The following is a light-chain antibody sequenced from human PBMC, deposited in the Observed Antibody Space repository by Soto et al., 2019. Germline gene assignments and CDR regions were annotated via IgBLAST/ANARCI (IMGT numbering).Light chain of an antibody. CDR2: GAS. CDR1: QSVSSTY. Sequence: EIVLTQSPGTLSLSPGEGATLACRASQSVSSTYLAWYQQKPGQAPRLLIYGASSRATGIPDRFSGSGSGTDFTLIISRLEPEDCAVYFCQQYGSSPYTFGQGTKLEIK. V-gene: IGKV3-20*01. J-gene: IGKJ2*01. CDR3: QQYGSSPYT.